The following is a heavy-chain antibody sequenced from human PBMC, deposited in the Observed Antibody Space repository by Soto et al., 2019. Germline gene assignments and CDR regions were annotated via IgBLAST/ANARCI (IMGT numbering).Heavy chain of an antibody. Sequence: PSETLSLTCTVPGGSISSYYWSWTRQPAGKGLEWIGRIYTSGSTNYNPSLKSRVTMSVDTSKNQFSLKLSSVTAAETAVYYCASSQGSGWSTDAFDIWGQGTMVTVSS. CDR1: GGSISSYY. CDR2: IYTSGST. D-gene: IGHD6-19*01. V-gene: IGHV4-4*07. CDR3: ASSQGSGWSTDAFDI. J-gene: IGHJ3*02.